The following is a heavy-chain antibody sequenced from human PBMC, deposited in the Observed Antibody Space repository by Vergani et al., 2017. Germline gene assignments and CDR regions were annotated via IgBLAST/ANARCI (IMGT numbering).Heavy chain of an antibody. CDR1: GFTFIMHA. J-gene: IGHJ3*02. V-gene: IGHV3-23*01. CDR3: AKVGRSEVAGTFGAFDI. Sequence: EVQLLESGGDLVQPGGSLRLFCAASGFTFIMHAMSWVRQAPGKGPEWVSTLSASDRRTHYADSVKGRFTISRDNSKNTLFLHMNRLRPEDTAVYYCAKVGRSEVAGTFGAFDIWGQGTMVTVSS. D-gene: IGHD6-19*01. CDR2: LSASDRRT.